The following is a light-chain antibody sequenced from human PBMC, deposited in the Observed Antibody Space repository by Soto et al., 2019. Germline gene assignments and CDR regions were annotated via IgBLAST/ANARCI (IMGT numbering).Light chain of an antibody. V-gene: IGKV3-20*01. CDR3: QQYGSSPHT. Sequence: EIGVSQSPATLSLSTGERATLSCRAGDNVSSYLAWYQQKPGQAPRLLIYDASNRATGIPARFSGSGSGTDFTLTISRLEPEDFAVYCCQQYGSSPHTFAGGTKVDIK. J-gene: IGKJ4*01. CDR1: DNVSSY. CDR2: DAS.